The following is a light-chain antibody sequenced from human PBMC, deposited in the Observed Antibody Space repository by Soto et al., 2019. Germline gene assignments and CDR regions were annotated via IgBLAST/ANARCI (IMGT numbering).Light chain of an antibody. CDR2: DAS. V-gene: IGKV3-15*01. Sequence: EIVMTQSPGTLSVSPGEGATLSCRASQSVRRKLAWYQQKPGQAPRLLIYDASTRATGIPARFSGSGSGTKFTLTISSLQSEDFAVYYCQQYNNWPPITFGQGTRLEIK. CDR1: QSVRRK. J-gene: IGKJ5*01. CDR3: QQYNNWPPIT.